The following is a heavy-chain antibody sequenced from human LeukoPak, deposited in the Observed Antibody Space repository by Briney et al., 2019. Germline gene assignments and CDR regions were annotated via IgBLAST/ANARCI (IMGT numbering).Heavy chain of an antibody. CDR3: AKDGSSWYYFDY. D-gene: IGHD6-13*01. Sequence: GGSLRLSCAASGFTFSSYGMHWVRQAPGKGLEWVAVISYGGSNKYYADSVKGRFTIPRDNSKNTLYLQMNSLRAEDTAVYYCAKDGSSWYYFDYWGQGTLVTVSS. CDR2: ISYGGSNK. J-gene: IGHJ4*02. CDR1: GFTFSSYG. V-gene: IGHV3-30*18.